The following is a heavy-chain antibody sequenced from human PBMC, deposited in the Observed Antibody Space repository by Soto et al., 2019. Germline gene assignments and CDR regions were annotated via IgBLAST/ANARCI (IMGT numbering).Heavy chain of an antibody. CDR2: ISTYNGNT. CDR3: GRDLCQSVFYYGMDV. V-gene: IGHV1-18*01. CDR1: GYTFTSYG. J-gene: IGHJ6*02. Sequence: QVQVMQSGAEVKKPGASVKVSCKASGYTFTSYGISWVRQAPGQGLEWMGWISTYNGNTNYAQKLQGRVTRTTDTSXXTGYMEWRSLRSDDTAVYYCGRDLCQSVFYYGMDVWGQGTTVSVSS.